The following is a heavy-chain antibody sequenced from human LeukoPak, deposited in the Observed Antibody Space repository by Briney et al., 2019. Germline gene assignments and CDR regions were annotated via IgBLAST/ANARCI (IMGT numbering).Heavy chain of an antibody. CDR1: GGSISSYY. Sequence: SETLSLTCTVSGGSISSYYWSWIRQPPGKGLEWIGYIYYSGSTNYNPSLKSRVTISVDTSKNQFSLKLSSVTAADTAVYYCARIGDYGGNSVNYWGQGTLVTVSS. D-gene: IGHD4-23*01. CDR2: IYYSGST. J-gene: IGHJ4*02. CDR3: ARIGDYGGNSVNY. V-gene: IGHV4-59*01.